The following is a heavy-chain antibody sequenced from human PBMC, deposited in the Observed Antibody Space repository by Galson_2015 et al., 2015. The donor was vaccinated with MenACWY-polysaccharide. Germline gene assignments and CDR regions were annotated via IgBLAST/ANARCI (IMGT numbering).Heavy chain of an antibody. D-gene: IGHD3-10*01. CDR2: ISDSGSAI. V-gene: IGHV3-48*04. Sequence: SLRLSCAASGFTFSSYSMNWVRQAPGKGLEWVSYISDSGSAIYFADSVKGRFIISRDNAKNSLYLQMNSLRAEDTAVYFCARDPRGARSSYFDNWGQGILVTVSS. CDR1: GFTFSSYS. J-gene: IGHJ4*02. CDR3: ARDPRGARSSYFDN.